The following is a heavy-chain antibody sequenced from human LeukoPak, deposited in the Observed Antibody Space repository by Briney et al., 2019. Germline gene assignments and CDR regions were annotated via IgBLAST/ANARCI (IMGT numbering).Heavy chain of an antibody. V-gene: IGHV4-61*02. CDR3: ARFGTPYESSGYSFDY. CDR1: GGSISSGSYS. D-gene: IGHD3-22*01. Sequence: PSETLSLTCTVSGGSISSGSYSWSWIRQPAGKGLEWIGRIYTSGSTSYNPSLKSRVTISVDTSKNQFSLRLTSVTAADTAVYYCARFGTPYESSGYSFDYWGQGTQVTVSS. CDR2: IYTSGST. J-gene: IGHJ4*02.